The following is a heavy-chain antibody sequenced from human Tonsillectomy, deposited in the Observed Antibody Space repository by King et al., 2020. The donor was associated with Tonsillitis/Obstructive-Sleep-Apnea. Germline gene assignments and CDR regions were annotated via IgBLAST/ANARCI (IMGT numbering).Heavy chain of an antibody. D-gene: IGHD4-11*01. Sequence: VQLVESGGGLVQPGGSLRLSCAASGFTFSSYSMNWVRQAPGKGLEWVSYISSSSSTIYYADSVKGRFTISRDNAKNSLYLQMNSLRDEDTAVYYCARDTAFYSNPDYYYYYMDVWGKGTTVTVSS. V-gene: IGHV3-48*02. CDR1: GFTFSSYS. CDR3: ARDTAFYSNPDYYYYYMDV. CDR2: ISSSSSTI. J-gene: IGHJ6*03.